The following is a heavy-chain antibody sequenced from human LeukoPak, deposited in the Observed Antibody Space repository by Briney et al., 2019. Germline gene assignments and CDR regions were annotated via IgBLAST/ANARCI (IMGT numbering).Heavy chain of an antibody. CDR1: GFTFSSYS. CDR2: ISSSSSYI. CDR3: ARFSHMTTVITPY. V-gene: IGHV3-21*01. Sequence: GSLRLSCAASGFTFSSYSMNWVRQAPGKGLEWVSSISSSSSYIYYADSVKGRFTISRDNAKNSLYLQMNSLRAEDTAVYYCARFSHMTTVITPYWGQGTLVTVSS. D-gene: IGHD4-23*01. J-gene: IGHJ4*02.